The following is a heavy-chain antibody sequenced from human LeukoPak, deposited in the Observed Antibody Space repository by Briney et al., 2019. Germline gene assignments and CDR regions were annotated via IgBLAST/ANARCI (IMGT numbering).Heavy chain of an antibody. D-gene: IGHD5-24*01. Sequence: ASVNVSCKASGYTFTKSYIHWVRQAPGQRLEGMGLIIPGGANTKYSENFQGRVTMTSDTSARTVYKELSSLRSEDTAIYYCARIRDGYNAAYDIWGQGTVVTVPS. CDR3: ARIRDGYNAAYDI. J-gene: IGHJ3*02. CDR2: IIPGGANT. CDR1: GYTFTKSY. V-gene: IGHV1-46*01.